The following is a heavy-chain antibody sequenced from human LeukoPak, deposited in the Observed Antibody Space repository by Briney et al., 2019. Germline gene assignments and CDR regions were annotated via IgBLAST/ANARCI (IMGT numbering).Heavy chain of an antibody. V-gene: IGHV4-59*12. CDR2: IYYSGST. CDR3: ARALRYCSSTSCYTGRPYYYYMDV. J-gene: IGHJ6*03. D-gene: IGHD2-2*02. CDR1: GGSISSYY. Sequence: SETLSLTCTVSGGSISSYYWSWIRQPPGKGLEWIGYIYYSGSTNYNPSLKSRVTISVDRSKNQFSLKLSSVTAADTAVYYCARALRYCSSTSCYTGRPYYYYMDVWGKGTTVTVSS.